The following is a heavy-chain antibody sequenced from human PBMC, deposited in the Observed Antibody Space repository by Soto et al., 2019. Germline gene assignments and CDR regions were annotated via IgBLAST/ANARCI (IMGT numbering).Heavy chain of an antibody. Sequence: QVQLQQWGAGLLRPSETLSLTCAVYGGSFSGYYWSWIRQPPGKGLEWIGEINRSGSTNYNPSLKSRVTISVDTSKIQFSLKLSSVTAADTAVYYCVRGLTTVTTVRYFDYWGQGTLVTVSS. V-gene: IGHV4-34*01. CDR3: VRGLTTVTTVRYFDY. D-gene: IGHD4-17*01. CDR1: GGSFSGYY. J-gene: IGHJ4*02. CDR2: INRSGST.